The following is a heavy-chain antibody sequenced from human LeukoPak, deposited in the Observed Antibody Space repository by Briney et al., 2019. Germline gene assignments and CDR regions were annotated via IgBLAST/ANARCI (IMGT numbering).Heavy chain of an antibody. Sequence: ASVKVSCKASGYTFTGYYMHWVRQAPGQGLEWMGWINPNSGGTNYAQKFQGWVTMTRDMSISTAYVELSRLRSDDTAVYYCARTYSSGWYYFDYWGQGTLVTVSS. D-gene: IGHD6-19*01. J-gene: IGHJ4*02. CDR2: INPNSGGT. CDR3: ARTYSSGWYYFDY. V-gene: IGHV1-2*04. CDR1: GYTFTGYY.